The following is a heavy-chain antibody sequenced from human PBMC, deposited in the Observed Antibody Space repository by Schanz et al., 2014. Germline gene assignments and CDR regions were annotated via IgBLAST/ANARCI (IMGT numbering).Heavy chain of an antibody. CDR3: AREFVN. CDR1: GFTVNTNY. V-gene: IGHV3-48*01. CDR2: ISRSSSTI. J-gene: IGHJ1*01. D-gene: IGHD2-21*01. Sequence: EVQLVESGGGLIQPGGSLRLSCAVSGFTVNTNYMSWVRQAPGKGLEWVSYISRSSSTIYYADSVRGRFTISRDNAKNSLYLQMNSLRVDDTAVYYCAREFVNWGQGTLVTVSS.